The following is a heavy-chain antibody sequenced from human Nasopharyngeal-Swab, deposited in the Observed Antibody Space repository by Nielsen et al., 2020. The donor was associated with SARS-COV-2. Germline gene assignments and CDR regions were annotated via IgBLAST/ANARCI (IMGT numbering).Heavy chain of an antibody. Sequence: RQAPGKGLEWIGEINHSGSTNYNPSLKSRVTISVDTSKNQFSRKLSSVTAADTAVYYCASSPLWFGEPEHGMDVWGQGTTVTVSS. CDR3: ASSPLWFGEPEHGMDV. V-gene: IGHV4-34*01. CDR2: INHSGST. D-gene: IGHD3-10*01. J-gene: IGHJ6*02.